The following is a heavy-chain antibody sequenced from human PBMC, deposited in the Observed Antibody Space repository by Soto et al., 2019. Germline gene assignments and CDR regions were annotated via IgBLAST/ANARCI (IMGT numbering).Heavy chain of an antibody. CDR2: TSYNGNNK. CDR3: AKDIKCEDFTYGYFYYGMDV. CDR1: GFTFSDCS. D-gene: IGHD3-10*01. V-gene: IGHV3-30*18. Sequence: GGSLRLSCAASGFTFSDCSMHWVRQAPGKGLEWVASTSYNGNNKYYGDSVKGRFTISRDNSKNTLHLQMITLRPEDTAVYYCAKDIKCEDFTYGYFYYGMDVWGQGTTVTVSS. J-gene: IGHJ6*02.